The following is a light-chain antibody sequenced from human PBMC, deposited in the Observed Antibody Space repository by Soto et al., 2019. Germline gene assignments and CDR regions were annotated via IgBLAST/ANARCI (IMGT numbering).Light chain of an antibody. CDR3: GTWDDSLTGRV. CDR2: RNN. V-gene: IGLV1-47*01. Sequence: QSVLTQPPSASGTPGQRVTISCSGSSSNIGSNYVYWYQQLPGTAPKLLIYRNNQRPSGVPDRFSGSKSGTSASLAISGLRSVDDADYYCGTWDDSLTGRVFGGGTKLTVL. J-gene: IGLJ3*02. CDR1: SSNIGSNY.